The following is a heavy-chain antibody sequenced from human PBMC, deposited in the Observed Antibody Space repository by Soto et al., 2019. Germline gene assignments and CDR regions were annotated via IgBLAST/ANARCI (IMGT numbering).Heavy chain of an antibody. CDR3: AANTHVRYVDWWRMGDAFDI. D-gene: IGHD3-9*01. V-gene: IGHV1-58*01. CDR1: GFTFTSSA. J-gene: IGHJ3*02. Sequence: SVKVSCKASGFTFTSSAVQWVRQARGQRLEWIGWIVVGSGNTNYAQKFQERVTITRDMSTSTAYMELSSLRSEDTAVYYCAANTHVRYVDWWRMGDAFDIWGQGTMVTVAS. CDR2: IVVGSGNT.